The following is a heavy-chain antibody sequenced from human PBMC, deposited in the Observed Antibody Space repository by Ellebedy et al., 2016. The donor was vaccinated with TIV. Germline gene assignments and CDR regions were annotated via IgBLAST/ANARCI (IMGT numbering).Heavy chain of an antibody. CDR3: ARDPGGGGNYGDNWFDP. Sequence: PGGSLRLSCAASGFTVNSYFMSWVRQAPGKGLEWVSIIYKNGGTNYTDSALGRFTISRDNSENTLYLQMASLRAEDTDVYYCARDPGGGGNYGDNWFDPWGQGTLVTVTS. J-gene: IGHJ5*02. V-gene: IGHV3-66*01. CDR2: IYKNGGT. D-gene: IGHD4-17*01. CDR1: GFTVNSYF.